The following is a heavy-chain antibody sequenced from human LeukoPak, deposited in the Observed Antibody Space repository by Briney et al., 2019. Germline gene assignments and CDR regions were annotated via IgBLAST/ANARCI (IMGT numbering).Heavy chain of an antibody. V-gene: IGHV4-39*01. CDR2: IYYSGST. J-gene: IGHJ5*02. CDR1: GGSISSSSYY. Sequence: PSETLSLTCTVSGGSISSSSYYWGWIRQPPGKGLEWIGSIYYSGSTYYNPSLKSRVTISVDTSKNQFSLKLSSVTAADTAVYYCAGGDSSSWDYNWFDPWGQGTLVTVSS. CDR3: AGGDSSSWDYNWFDP. D-gene: IGHD6-13*01.